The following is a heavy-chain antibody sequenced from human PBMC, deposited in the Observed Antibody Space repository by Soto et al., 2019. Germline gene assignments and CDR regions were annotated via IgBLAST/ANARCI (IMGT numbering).Heavy chain of an antibody. D-gene: IGHD3-22*01. CDR3: ARGYYDSSGTVDY. Sequence: HTGTVTVGARVKSGGYGSSIRQHPGKGLEWIGYIYYSGSTYYNPSLKSRFTISVDTSKNQFSLKLSSVTAADTAVYYCARGYYDSSGTVDYWGQGTLVTVSS. V-gene: IGHV4-31*03. CDR2: IYYSGST. CDR1: VGARVKSGGY. J-gene: IGHJ4*02.